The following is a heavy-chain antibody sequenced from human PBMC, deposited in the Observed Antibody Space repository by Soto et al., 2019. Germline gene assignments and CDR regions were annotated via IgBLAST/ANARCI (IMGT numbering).Heavy chain of an antibody. Sequence: QVKLVQSGTEVKQPGASMKVSCKASGYSFATSGISWVRQAPGQGLEWMGWISAYNGNTNYDQKLRDRVPMTTDTSTSTAYLELRNLRSDDTSVYYCARAGQDYDSSGYANWGQGPLVTVSS. J-gene: IGHJ4*02. CDR2: ISAYNGNT. CDR3: ARAGQDYDSSGYAN. CDR1: GYSFATSG. V-gene: IGHV1-18*01. D-gene: IGHD3-22*01.